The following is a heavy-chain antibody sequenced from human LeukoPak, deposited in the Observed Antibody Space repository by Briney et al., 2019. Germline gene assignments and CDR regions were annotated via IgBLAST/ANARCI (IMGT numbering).Heavy chain of an antibody. D-gene: IGHD2-15*01. CDR3: AIEYCSGGSCPKHYGMDV. CDR2: INHSGST. V-gene: IGHV4-34*01. CDR1: GGSFSGYY. Sequence: SETLSHTCAVYGGSFSGYYWSWIRQPPGKGLEWIGEINHSGSTNYNPSLKSRVTISVDTSKNQFSLKLSSVTVADTAVYYCAIEYCSGGSCPKHYGMDVWGQGTTVTVSS. J-gene: IGHJ6*02.